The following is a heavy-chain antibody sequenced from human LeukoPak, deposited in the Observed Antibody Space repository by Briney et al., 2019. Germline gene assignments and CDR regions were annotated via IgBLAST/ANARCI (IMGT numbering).Heavy chain of an antibody. Sequence: GGSLRLSCAASGFTFSTYEMNWVRQTPGKGLEWVAHIISGGTTQYYADSVRGRFTVSRDNAKNSLYLHMNSLRAEDTAVYYCARDTVDGPFVTSLDYWGQGARVTVSS. CDR1: GFTFSTYE. J-gene: IGHJ4*02. CDR3: ARDTVDGPFVTSLDY. CDR2: IISGGTTQ. D-gene: IGHD5-12*01. V-gene: IGHV3-48*03.